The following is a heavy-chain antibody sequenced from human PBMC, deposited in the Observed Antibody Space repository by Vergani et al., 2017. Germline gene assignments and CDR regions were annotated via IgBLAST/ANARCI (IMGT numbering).Heavy chain of an antibody. J-gene: IGHJ4*02. Sequence: EVQLVQSGAEVKKPGESLKISCKGSGYSFTSYWIGWVRQMPGKGLEWMGIIYPGDSDTRYSPSFQGQVTISRDNSKNTLYLQMNSLRAEDTAVYYCAKDQDASNYYYGSGSFDYWGQGTLVTVSS. CDR2: IYPGDSDT. V-gene: IGHV5-51*01. D-gene: IGHD3-10*01. CDR1: GYSFTSYW. CDR3: AKDQDASNYYYGSGSFDY.